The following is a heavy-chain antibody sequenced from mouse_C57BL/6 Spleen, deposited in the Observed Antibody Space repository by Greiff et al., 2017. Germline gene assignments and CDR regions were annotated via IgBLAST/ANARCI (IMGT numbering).Heavy chain of an antibody. J-gene: IGHJ1*03. D-gene: IGHD2-3*01. Sequence: VQLQQSGPELVKPGASVKISCKASGYTFTDYYMNWVKQSHGKSLEWIGDINPNNGGTSYNQKFKGKATLTVDKSSSTAYMELRSLTSEDSAVYYCARSEGLLLYFDVWGTGTTVTVSS. V-gene: IGHV1-26*01. CDR3: ARSEGLLLYFDV. CDR2: INPNNGGT. CDR1: GYTFTDYY.